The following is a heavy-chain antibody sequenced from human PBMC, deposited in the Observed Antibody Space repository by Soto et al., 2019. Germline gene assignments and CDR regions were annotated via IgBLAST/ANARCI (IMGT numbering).Heavy chain of an antibody. CDR3: ASHYDMWSGYLSPVDY. V-gene: IGHV3-11*01. J-gene: IGHJ4*02. CDR2: IDTSGTKI. CDR1: GYTFRDYY. Sequence: QVQLVESGGDLVKPGGSLSLSCAASGYTFRDYYMSWIRQAPGKGLEWISYIDTSGTKIYYADSVKGRFTITRDNAKNSLYLEMNSLRDEDTAVYYCASHYDMWSGYLSPVDYWGQGTLVTVSS. D-gene: IGHD3-3*01.